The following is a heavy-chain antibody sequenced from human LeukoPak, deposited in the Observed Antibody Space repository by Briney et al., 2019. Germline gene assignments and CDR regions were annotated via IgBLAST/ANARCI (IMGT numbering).Heavy chain of an antibody. J-gene: IGHJ3*02. CDR3: ARDGPSPVTMIVVNAFDI. D-gene: IGHD3-22*01. CDR1: GFTFDDYA. Sequence: GGSLRLSCAASGFTFDDYAMHWVRQAPGKGLEWVAGISWNGDYISHADSVKGRFTISRDNSKNTLYLQMNSLRAEDTAVYYCARDGPSPVTMIVVNAFDIWGQGTMVTVSS. V-gene: IGHV3-9*01. CDR2: ISWNGDYI.